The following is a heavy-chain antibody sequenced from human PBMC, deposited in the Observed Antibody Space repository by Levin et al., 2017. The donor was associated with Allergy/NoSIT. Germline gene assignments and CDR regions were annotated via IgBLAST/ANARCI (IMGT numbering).Heavy chain of an antibody. CDR3: AKERSAVPAANYYYAMDV. J-gene: IGHJ6*02. CDR2: TSDSGGST. CDR1: GFTFSNYA. V-gene: IGHV3-23*01. Sequence: GESLKISCAASGFTFSNYAMNWVRQAPGKGLEWVSGTSDSGGSTYYADSVKGRFTISRDNSKNTLYLQVNSLRAEDTALYYCAKERSAVPAANYYYAMDVWGQGTTITVSS. D-gene: IGHD2-2*01.